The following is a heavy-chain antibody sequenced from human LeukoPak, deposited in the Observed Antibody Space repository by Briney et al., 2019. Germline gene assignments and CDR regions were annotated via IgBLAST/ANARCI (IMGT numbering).Heavy chain of an antibody. J-gene: IGHJ4*02. CDR3: ARGGPLDPHYFDY. Sequence: GGSLRLSCAASGFTFSSYGMHWVRQAPGKGLEWVAVIWYDGSNKYYADSVKGRFTISRDNSKNTLYLQMNSLRAEDTAVYYCARGGPLDPHYFDYWGQGTLVTVSS. CDR1: GFTFSSYG. CDR2: IWYDGSNK. V-gene: IGHV3-33*01.